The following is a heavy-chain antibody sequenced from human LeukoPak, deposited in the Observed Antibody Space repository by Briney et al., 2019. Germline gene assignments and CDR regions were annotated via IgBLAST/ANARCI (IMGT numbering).Heavy chain of an antibody. V-gene: IGHV3-30-3*02. Sequence: GSLRLSCAASGFTFSSYAFHWVRQAPGKGLEWVAFISFDGSKKYYTDSVEGRFTISRDNSQNMLHLQMNSLRVDDTAVYYCAKDEGNSAWYRTYFEYWGQGTLVTVSS. CDR3: AKDEGNSAWYRTYFEY. CDR1: GFTFSSYA. J-gene: IGHJ4*02. CDR2: ISFDGSKK. D-gene: IGHD6-19*01.